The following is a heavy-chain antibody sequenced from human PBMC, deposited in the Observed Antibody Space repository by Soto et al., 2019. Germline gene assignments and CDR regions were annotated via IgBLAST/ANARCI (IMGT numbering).Heavy chain of an antibody. J-gene: IGHJ4*02. CDR3: ARRLAAAEMFDY. D-gene: IGHD6-13*01. V-gene: IGHV5-10-1*01. CDR1: GYSFTSYW. Sequence: GASLKISCKGSGYSFTSYWISWVRQMPGKGLEWMGRIDPSDSYTNYSPSFQGHVTISADKSISTAYLQWSSLKASDTAMYYCARRLAAAEMFDYWGQGTLVTVSS. CDR2: IDPSDSYT.